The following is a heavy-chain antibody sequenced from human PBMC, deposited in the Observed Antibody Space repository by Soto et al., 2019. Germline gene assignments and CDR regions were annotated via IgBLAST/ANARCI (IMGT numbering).Heavy chain of an antibody. Sequence: SVKVSCKASGGTFSSYAISWVRQAPGQGLEWMGGIIPIFGTANYAQKFQGRVTITADESTSTAYMELSSLRSEDTAVYYCARDSYGYAFSDYWGQGTLVTVSS. D-gene: IGHD5-18*01. CDR2: IIPIFGTA. CDR3: ARDSYGYAFSDY. V-gene: IGHV1-69*13. CDR1: GGTFSSYA. J-gene: IGHJ4*02.